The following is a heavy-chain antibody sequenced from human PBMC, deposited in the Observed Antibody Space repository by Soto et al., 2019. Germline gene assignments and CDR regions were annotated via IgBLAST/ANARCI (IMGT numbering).Heavy chain of an antibody. V-gene: IGHV1-46*01. J-gene: IGHJ6*02. CDR3: ARGYYYDSSGYYLQTYYYYGMDV. Sequence: GASVKVSCKASGYIFINYYIHWVRQAPGQGLEWIGIINPNNGSTNYAQKLRGRVTMTTDTSTSTAYMELRSLRSEDTAVYYCARGYYYDSSGYYLQTYYYYGMDVWGQGATVTVSS. CDR2: INPNNGST. D-gene: IGHD3-22*01. CDR1: GYIFINYY.